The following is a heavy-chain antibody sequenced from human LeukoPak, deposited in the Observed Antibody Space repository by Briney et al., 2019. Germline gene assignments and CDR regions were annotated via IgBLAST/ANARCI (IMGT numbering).Heavy chain of an antibody. CDR3: ARVGYYDSSDYYHEDGFDI. Sequence: PGGSLRLSCAASGFTVSSNYMSWVRQAPGKGLEWVSVIYSGGSTYYADSVKGRFTISRDNAKNSLYLQMNSLRAEDTAVYHCARVGYYDSSDYYHEDGFDIWGQGTMVTVSS. CDR2: IYSGGST. D-gene: IGHD3-22*01. CDR1: GFTVSSNY. V-gene: IGHV3-53*01. J-gene: IGHJ3*02.